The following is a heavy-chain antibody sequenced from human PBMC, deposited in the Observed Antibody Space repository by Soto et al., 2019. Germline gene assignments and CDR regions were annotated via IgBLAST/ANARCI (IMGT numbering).Heavy chain of an antibody. CDR3: AREAFAEYFQH. J-gene: IGHJ1*01. Sequence: QVQLVESGGGVVQPGRSLRLSCAASGFTFSSYAMHWVRQAPGKGLEWVAVISYDGSNKYYADSVKGRFTISRDNSKNTLYLQMNSLRAEDTAVYYCAREAFAEYFQHWGQGTLVTVSS. CDR2: ISYDGSNK. CDR1: GFTFSSYA. V-gene: IGHV3-30-3*01.